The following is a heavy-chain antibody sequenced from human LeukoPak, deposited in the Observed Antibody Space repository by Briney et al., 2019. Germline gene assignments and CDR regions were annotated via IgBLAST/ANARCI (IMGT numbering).Heavy chain of an antibody. CDR3: AKYYYDSSGYYYDPIYFDY. CDR1: GFTFSCDV. J-gene: IGHJ4*02. Sequence: SEGSLRLSCAAAGFTFSCDVISWIRQAACHWLDLFSAFRGSGGSTYYADSVKGRFTISRDNSKNTLYLQMNSLRAEDTAVYYCAKYYYDSSGYYYDPIYFDYWGQGTLVTVSS. D-gene: IGHD3-22*01. CDR2: FRGSGGST. V-gene: IGHV3-23*01.